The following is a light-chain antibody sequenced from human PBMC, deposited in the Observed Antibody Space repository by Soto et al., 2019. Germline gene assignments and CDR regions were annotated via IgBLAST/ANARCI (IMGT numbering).Light chain of an antibody. Sequence: QSALTQPASVSGSPGQSITISCTGTSSDVGGYNYVSWYQQHPGRAPKLMIYEVSNRPSGVSNRFSGSKSGNTASLTISGLQAEDEADYYCSSYTSSSTFVVSGGGTKVTVL. CDR2: EVS. CDR3: SSYTSSSTFVV. J-gene: IGLJ2*01. V-gene: IGLV2-14*01. CDR1: SSDVGGYNY.